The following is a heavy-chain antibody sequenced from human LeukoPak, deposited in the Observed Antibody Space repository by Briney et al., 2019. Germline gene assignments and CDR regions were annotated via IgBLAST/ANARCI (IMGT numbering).Heavy chain of an antibody. Sequence: PGGSLRLSCAASGFTFSDYYMSWIRQAPGKGLEWVSYISSSGSTIYYADSVKGRFTISRDNAKNPLYLQMNSLRAEDTAVYYCARYEDDYGDYAIDYWGQGTLVTVSS. V-gene: IGHV3-11*04. J-gene: IGHJ4*02. CDR1: GFTFSDYY. CDR2: ISSSGSTI. CDR3: ARYEDDYGDYAIDY. D-gene: IGHD4-17*01.